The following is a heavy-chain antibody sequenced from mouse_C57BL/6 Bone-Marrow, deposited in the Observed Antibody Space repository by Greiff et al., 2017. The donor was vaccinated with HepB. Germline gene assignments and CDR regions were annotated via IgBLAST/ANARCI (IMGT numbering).Heavy chain of an antibody. CDR1: GFNIKDDY. D-gene: IGHD2-3*01. V-gene: IGHV14-4*01. Sequence: VQLQQSGAELVRPGASVKLSCTASGFNIKDDYMHWVKQRPEQGLEWIGWIDPENGDTEYASKFQGKATITADTSSNTAYLQLSSLTSEDTAVYYCTTGDDDPTYAMDYWGQGTSVTVSS. CDR2: IDPENGDT. J-gene: IGHJ4*01. CDR3: TTGDDDPTYAMDY.